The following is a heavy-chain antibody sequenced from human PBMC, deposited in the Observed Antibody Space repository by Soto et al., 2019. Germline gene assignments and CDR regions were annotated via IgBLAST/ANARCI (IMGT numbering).Heavy chain of an antibody. CDR2: ISSSKT. D-gene: IGHD2-15*01. Sequence: EVQLLESGGGLVQPGGSLRLSCAASGFTFSSYVMRWVRQAPGKGLEWVSSISSSKTYYADSVKGRFTISRDNSKSTLNLQINRRRAEDTAVYFCARAEGNCAGGNCYRYFDYWGQGTLVTVS. J-gene: IGHJ4*02. CDR1: GFTFSSYV. CDR3: ARAEGNCAGGNCYRYFDY. V-gene: IGHV3-23*01.